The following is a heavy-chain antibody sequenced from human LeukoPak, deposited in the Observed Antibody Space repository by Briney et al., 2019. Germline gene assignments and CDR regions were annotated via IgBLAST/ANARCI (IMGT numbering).Heavy chain of an antibody. J-gene: IGHJ6*03. Sequence: GGSLRLSCAASGFTFSTYSMNWVRQAPGKGLEWVSSISSSSTYIYYADSVKGRFTISRDNPKNSLFLQMNSLRAEDTAVYYCARAQTYYYYMDVWGKGTTVTVSS. V-gene: IGHV3-21*01. CDR3: ARAQTYYYYMDV. CDR1: GFTFSTYS. CDR2: ISSSSTYI.